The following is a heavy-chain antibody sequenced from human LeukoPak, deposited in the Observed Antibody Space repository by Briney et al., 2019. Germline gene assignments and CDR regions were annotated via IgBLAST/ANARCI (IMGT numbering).Heavy chain of an antibody. CDR3: ARDLKMAYSSGRYSWGTGSSNDY. D-gene: IGHD6-19*01. Sequence: PGGSLRLSCVTSGFTFSSSWMNWVRQAPGKGQEWVANIKEDGCVKNYADSVKGRFTISRDNAKNSLYLEINCLRAEDTAVYYCARDLKMAYSSGRYSWGTGSSNDYWGQGTLVTVSS. CDR1: GFTFSSSW. CDR2: IKEDGCVK. V-gene: IGHV3-7*01. J-gene: IGHJ4*02.